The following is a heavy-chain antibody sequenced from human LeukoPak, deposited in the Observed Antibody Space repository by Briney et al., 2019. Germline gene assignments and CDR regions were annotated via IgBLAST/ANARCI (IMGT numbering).Heavy chain of an antibody. Sequence: PGGSLRLSCAASGFTFSSYSINWVRQAPGKGLEWVSSISSSSSYIYYADSVKGRFTISRDNAKNSLYLQMNSLRAEDTAVYYCARDLLSYSNYAVPGWGQGTLVTVSS. J-gene: IGHJ4*02. D-gene: IGHD4-11*01. CDR3: ARDLLSYSNYAVPG. V-gene: IGHV3-21*01. CDR1: GFTFSSYS. CDR2: ISSSSSYI.